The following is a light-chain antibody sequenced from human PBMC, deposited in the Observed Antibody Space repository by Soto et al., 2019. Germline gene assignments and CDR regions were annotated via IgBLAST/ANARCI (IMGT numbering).Light chain of an antibody. Sequence: DIQMTQSPSSVSASVGDRVTITCRASQGISSWLAWYQRKPGKAPKLLIYAASSLQSGVPSRFSGSGSGTDFTLTISSLQPEDFATYYCQQANSFPFTSGGGTKVEI. CDR2: AAS. V-gene: IGKV1-12*01. J-gene: IGKJ4*01. CDR1: QGISSW. CDR3: QQANSFPFT.